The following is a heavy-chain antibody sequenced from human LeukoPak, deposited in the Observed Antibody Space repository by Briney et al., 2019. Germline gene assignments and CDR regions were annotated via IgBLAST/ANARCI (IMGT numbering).Heavy chain of an antibody. CDR3: ARDAGLLRGATGY. J-gene: IGHJ4*02. CDR2: IRQDGSQK. Sequence: QPRGSLRLSCAASGFTFSSYWMSWVRQAPGKGLEWVATIRQDGSQKYYVDSVKGRFTISRDNAKNSLYLQMNSLRAEDTAVYYCARDAGLLRGATGYWGQGTLVTVSS. CDR1: GFTFSSYW. V-gene: IGHV3-7*01. D-gene: IGHD1-1*01.